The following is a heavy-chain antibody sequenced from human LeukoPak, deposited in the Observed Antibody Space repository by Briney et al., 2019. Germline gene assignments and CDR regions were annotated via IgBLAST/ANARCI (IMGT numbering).Heavy chain of an antibody. V-gene: IGHV3-23*01. Sequence: GGSLRLSCAASGFTFSSCAMSWVRQAPGKGLEWVSGLSGSGGSTDYADSVKGRFTVSRDNSKNTLFLQMNSLRAEDTAIYYCAKERDYGPADYWGQGTLVTVSS. CDR3: AKERDYGPADY. J-gene: IGHJ4*02. CDR2: LSGSGGST. CDR1: GFTFSSCA. D-gene: IGHD4/OR15-4a*01.